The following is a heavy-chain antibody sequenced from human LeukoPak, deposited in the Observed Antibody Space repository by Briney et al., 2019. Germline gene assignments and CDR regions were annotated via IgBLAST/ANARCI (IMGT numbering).Heavy chain of an antibody. V-gene: IGHV6-1*01. D-gene: IGHD1-1*01. CDR2: TYYRSKSYN. CDR1: GDSVSSNSAA. CDR3: ASAYCLEGNRVFDY. Sequence: SQTLSLTCAISGDSVSSNSAAWNWIRQSPSRCLEWLGRTYYRSKSYNDYAASVKSRLTIDPDTSKNQFSLQLSSLTPEDRAVYYCASAYCLEGNRVFDYWGQGPLVTVSS. J-gene: IGHJ4*02.